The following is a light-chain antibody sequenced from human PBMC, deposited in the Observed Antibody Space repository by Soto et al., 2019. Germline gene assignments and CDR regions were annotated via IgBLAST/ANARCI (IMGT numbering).Light chain of an antibody. V-gene: IGKV3-15*01. CDR2: HAS. Sequence: EIVMTQSPATLSVSPGERATLSCRASQSINSDLAWYQQKPGQAPRLLIYHASTRATGIPARFGGTGSGTEFTLTISSLQSEDFAVYYCQQYNYWWTFGQGTKVEIK. CDR1: QSINSD. CDR3: QQYNYWWT. J-gene: IGKJ1*01.